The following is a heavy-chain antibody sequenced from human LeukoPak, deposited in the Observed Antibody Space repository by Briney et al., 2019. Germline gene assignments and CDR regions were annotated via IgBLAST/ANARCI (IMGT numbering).Heavy chain of an antibody. D-gene: IGHD6-13*01. V-gene: IGHV4-34*01. CDR3: ALKPLYSSSWSWFDP. CDR1: GVSFSGYY. J-gene: IGHJ5*02. Sequence: SETLSLTCAVYGVSFSGYYWSWVRQPQGKGLEWIGEINHSGSTNYNPSPKSRVSISVDTSKNQFSLKLSSVTAADTAVYYCALKPLYSSSWSWFDPWGQGTLVTVSS. CDR2: INHSGST.